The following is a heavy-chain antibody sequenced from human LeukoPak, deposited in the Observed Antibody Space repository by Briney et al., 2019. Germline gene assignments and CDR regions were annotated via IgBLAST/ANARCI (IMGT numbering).Heavy chain of an antibody. V-gene: IGHV3-23*01. D-gene: IGHD3-10*01. CDR3: ANEIRPNDY. J-gene: IGHJ4*02. CDR1: AFAFSSHA. Sequence: QSGGSLRLSCAASAFAFSSHAMTWVRQAPGKGLEWVSAISISGSKRYYADSVKGRFTISRDNSKNTLYLQMDSLRAEDTAVYYCANEIRPNDYWGQGTLVTVSS. CDR2: ISISGSKR.